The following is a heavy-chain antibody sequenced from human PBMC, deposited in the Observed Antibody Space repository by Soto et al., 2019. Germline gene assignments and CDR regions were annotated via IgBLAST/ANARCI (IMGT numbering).Heavy chain of an antibody. V-gene: IGHV3-30-3*01. D-gene: IGHD5-18*01. Sequence: QVQLVESGGGVVQPGRSLRLSCAASGFTFSSYAMHWVRQAPGKGLEWVAVISYDGSNKYYADSVKGRFTISRDNSKNTQYLQMNSLRAEDTAVYYCARGDTAHYGMDVWGQGTTVTGSS. CDR1: GFTFSSYA. J-gene: IGHJ6*02. CDR2: ISYDGSNK. CDR3: ARGDTAHYGMDV.